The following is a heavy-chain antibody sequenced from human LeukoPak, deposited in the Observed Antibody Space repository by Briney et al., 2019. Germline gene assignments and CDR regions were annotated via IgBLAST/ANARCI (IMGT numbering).Heavy chain of an antibody. CDR3: AKDWRRGYSYGFDC. CDR2: ISGSGGST. J-gene: IGHJ4*02. V-gene: IGHV3-23*01. D-gene: IGHD5-18*01. CDR1: GFTFSSYV. Sequence: PGGSLRLSCAASGFTFSSYVMSWVRQAPGKGLEWVSAISGSGGSTYYADSVKGRFTISRDNSKNTLYLQMNSLRAEDTAVYYCAKDWRRGYSYGFDCWGQGTLVTVSS.